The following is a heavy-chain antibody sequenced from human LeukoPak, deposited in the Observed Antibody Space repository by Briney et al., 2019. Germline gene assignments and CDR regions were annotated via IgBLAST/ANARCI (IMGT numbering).Heavy chain of an antibody. V-gene: IGHV4-4*02. J-gene: IGHJ4*02. D-gene: IGHD6-19*01. Sequence: SETLSLTGGVSGDSISSGNYWNWVRQPPGKGLEWIGDIYQSGITNYNPSLKSRVTMSVDKSKNEFSLKLDSVTAADTAVYYCARDPRPRGGWFYFDYWGQGILVTVSS. CDR3: ARDPRPRGGWFYFDY. CDR1: GDSISSGNY. CDR2: IYQSGIT.